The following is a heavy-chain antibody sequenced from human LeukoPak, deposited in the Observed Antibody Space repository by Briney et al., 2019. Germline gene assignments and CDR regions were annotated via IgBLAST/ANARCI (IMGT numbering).Heavy chain of an antibody. V-gene: IGHV3-74*01. CDR1: GFSFSTRR. CDR3: FREGGD. Sequence: PGGSLRLSCAASGFSFSTRRMHWVRQAPGKGLMWVSYINIDERITGYADSVRGRFTISRDNAKNTLYLQMNSLRAEDTAIYYCFREGGDWGQGTLVTVSS. J-gene: IGHJ4*02. CDR2: INIDERIT. D-gene: IGHD3-10*01.